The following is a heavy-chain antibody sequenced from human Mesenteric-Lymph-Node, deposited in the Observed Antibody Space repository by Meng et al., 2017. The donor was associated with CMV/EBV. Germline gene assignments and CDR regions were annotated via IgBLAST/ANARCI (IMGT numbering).Heavy chain of an antibody. CDR3: ARGDASSRMIGIFDY. J-gene: IGHJ4*02. CDR1: GYSISSGYY. CDR2: IYYSGNT. Sequence: SETLSLTCTVSGYSISSGYYWGWIRQPPGKGLEWTGYIYYSGNTNYNPSLKSRVTISVDTSKNQFSLKLSSVTAADTAVYYCARGDASSRMIGIFDYWGQGTLVTVSS. D-gene: IGHD3-22*01. V-gene: IGHV4-61*01.